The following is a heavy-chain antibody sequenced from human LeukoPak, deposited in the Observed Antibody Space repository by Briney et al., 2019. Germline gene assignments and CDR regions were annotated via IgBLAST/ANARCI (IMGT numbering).Heavy chain of an antibody. CDR3: AKDSTTVTTSMGEAFDI. Sequence: GGSLRLSCAASGFTFSSHGMHWVRQAPGKGLEWVAVISYDGSNKYYADSVKGRFTISRDNSKNTLYLQMNSLRAEDTAVYYCAKDSTTVTTSMGEAFDIWGQGTMVTASS. CDR1: GFTFSSHG. D-gene: IGHD4-17*01. V-gene: IGHV3-30*18. J-gene: IGHJ3*02. CDR2: ISYDGSNK.